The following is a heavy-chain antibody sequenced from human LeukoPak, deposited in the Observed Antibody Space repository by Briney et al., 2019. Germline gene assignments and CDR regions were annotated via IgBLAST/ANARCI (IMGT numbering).Heavy chain of an antibody. V-gene: IGHV4-39*01. CDR3: ARPYHYYDSSGPLSYYFDY. D-gene: IGHD3-22*01. J-gene: IGHJ4*02. Sequence: PSETLSLTCTVSGGSISSSSYYWGWIRQPPGKGLEWIGSIYYSGSTYYNPSLKSRVTISVDTSKNQFSLKLSSVTAADTAVYYCARPYHYYDSSGPLSYYFDYWGQGTLVTVSS. CDR1: GGSISSSSYY. CDR2: IYYSGST.